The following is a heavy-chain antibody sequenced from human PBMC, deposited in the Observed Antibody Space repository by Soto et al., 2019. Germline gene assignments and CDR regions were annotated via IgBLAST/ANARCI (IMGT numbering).Heavy chain of an antibody. CDR2: ISGSGFST. CDR1: GFTFSSYA. J-gene: IGHJ4*02. CDR3: AKDRTFSTVTTSY. D-gene: IGHD4-17*01. V-gene: IGHV3-23*01. Sequence: GGSLRLSCAASGFTFSSYAMSCVRQAPGKGLEWVSTISGSGFSTYYADSVKGRFTISRDNSKNTLYLQMDSLRAEDTAVYYFAKDRTFSTVTTSYWGQGTLVTVSS.